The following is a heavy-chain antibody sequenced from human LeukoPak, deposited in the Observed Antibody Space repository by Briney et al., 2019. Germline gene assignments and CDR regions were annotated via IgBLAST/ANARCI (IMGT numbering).Heavy chain of an antibody. CDR1: GGSISSGSYY. CDR2: IYYSGST. CDR3: ARPKREEYDFWSGPTDAFDI. J-gene: IGHJ3*02. Sequence: SQTLSLTCTVSGGSISSGSYYWGWIRQPPGKGLEWIGSIYYSGSTYYNPSLKSRVTISVDTSKNQFSLKLSSVTAADTAVYYCARPKREEYDFWSGPTDAFDIWGQGTMVTVSS. D-gene: IGHD3-3*01. V-gene: IGHV4-39*01.